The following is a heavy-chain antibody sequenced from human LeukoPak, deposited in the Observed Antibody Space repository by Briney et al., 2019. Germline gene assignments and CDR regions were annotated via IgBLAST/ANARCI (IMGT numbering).Heavy chain of an antibody. D-gene: IGHD4-23*01. V-gene: IGHV4-59*01. CDR3: ARHMPWGPLAGGIDY. CDR1: GGSISNYH. J-gene: IGHJ4*02. Sequence: SETLSLTCSVSGGSISNYHWSWIRQPPGKGLEWIGYIFSRGDTKYNPSLRSRATVSLEASKNQFSLRVTSITAADTAVYYCARHMPWGPLAGGIDYWGQGAQVTVSS. CDR2: IFSRGDT.